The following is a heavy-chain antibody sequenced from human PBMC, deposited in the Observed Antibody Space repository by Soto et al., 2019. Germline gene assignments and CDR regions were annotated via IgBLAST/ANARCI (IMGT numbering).Heavy chain of an antibody. D-gene: IGHD6-19*01. CDR2: INASYGNT. J-gene: IGHJ4*02. CDR3: ARDRSSDWSFDY. CDR1: GGTFSRYA. Sequence: GASVKVSCKASGGTFSRYAISWVRQAPGQRLEWMGWINASYGNTKYSQKFQDRVTITRDTSASTAYMELSSLRSEDTAVYYCARDRSSDWSFDYWGQGTLVTVSS. V-gene: IGHV1-3*01.